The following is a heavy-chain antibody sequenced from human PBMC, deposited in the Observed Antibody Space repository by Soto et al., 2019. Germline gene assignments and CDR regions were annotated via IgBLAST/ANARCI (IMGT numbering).Heavy chain of an antibody. V-gene: IGHV1-18*01. D-gene: IGHD3-22*01. Sequence: QVQLVQSGAEVKKPGASVKVSCKASGYTFTTYGMSWVRQGPGQGLDWMGWISTYNGNTKYAERLQGRVTMTTDTTTSTAYMELRSLRSDDTAVYYCARGPTDYYDNSGNYFLDYWGQGTLVTVSS. CDR2: ISTYNGNT. J-gene: IGHJ4*02. CDR3: ARGPTDYYDNSGNYFLDY. CDR1: GYTFTTYG.